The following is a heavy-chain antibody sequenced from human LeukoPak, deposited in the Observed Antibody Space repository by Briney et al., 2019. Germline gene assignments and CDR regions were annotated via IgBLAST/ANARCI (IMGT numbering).Heavy chain of an antibody. D-gene: IGHD1-7*01. CDR3: ARDQSTTALSEY. Sequence: GGSLRLSCAASGFTFNAYTLTWVRQAPGKRPEWLAAVTGGHGVAYYADSVRGRFTISRDNSRNTLYLQMTGLTAEDTAVYYCARDQSTTALSEYWGQGTLVAVSS. CDR1: GFTFNAYT. CDR2: VTGGHGVA. J-gene: IGHJ4*02. V-gene: IGHV3-23*01.